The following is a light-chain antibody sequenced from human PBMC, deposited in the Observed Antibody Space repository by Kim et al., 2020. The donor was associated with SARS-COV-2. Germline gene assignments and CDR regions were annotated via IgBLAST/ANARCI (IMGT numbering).Light chain of an antibody. CDR3: SSFTSSITYV. CDR2: GVS. CDR1: SSDIGASNF. J-gene: IGLJ1*01. Sequence: GQSITMSCPGTSSDIGASNFVSWYQQHPAKAPKLMIYGVSNWPSGVSNRFSGSKSGNTASLTISELQAEDEADYYCSSFTSSITYVFGTGTKVTVL. V-gene: IGLV2-14*03.